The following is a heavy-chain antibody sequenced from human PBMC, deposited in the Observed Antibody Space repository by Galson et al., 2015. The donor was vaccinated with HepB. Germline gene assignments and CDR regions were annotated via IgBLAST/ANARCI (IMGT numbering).Heavy chain of an antibody. CDR1: GYTFTRYV. Sequence: SVKVSCKASGYTFTRYVISWVRQALGQGLEWMGRISAYNGNANYAQKFQGRVTMTTDTSTSTSTAYMELRSLRSDNTAVYYCARGGMATIGGPTFDYWGQGTLVTVSS. J-gene: IGHJ4*02. V-gene: IGHV1-18*01. CDR3: ARGGMATIGGPTFDY. D-gene: IGHD5-24*01. CDR2: ISAYNGNA.